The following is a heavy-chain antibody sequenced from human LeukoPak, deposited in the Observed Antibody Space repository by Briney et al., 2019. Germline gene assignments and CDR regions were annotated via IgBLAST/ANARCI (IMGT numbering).Heavy chain of an antibody. J-gene: IGHJ4*02. CDR3: AKGAYDYIEMGYFDY. Sequence: QSGGSLRLSCAASGFILSNSDMSWVRQAPGKGLEWVSLIIASSGSTLYADSVKGRFTISRDNSKNTLYLQMNSLRAEDTAVYYCAKGAYDYIEMGYFDYWGQGTLVTVSS. D-gene: IGHD5-12*01. CDR2: IIASSGST. CDR1: GFILSNSD. V-gene: IGHV3-23*01.